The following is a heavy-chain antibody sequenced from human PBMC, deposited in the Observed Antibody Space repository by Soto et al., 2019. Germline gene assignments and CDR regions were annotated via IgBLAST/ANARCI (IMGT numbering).Heavy chain of an antibody. CDR2: ISSSSSYI. V-gene: IGHV3-21*01. D-gene: IGHD3-3*01. Sequence: GGSLRLSCAASGVTFSSYSMNCVRQAPGKGLEWVSSISSSSSYIYYANSVKGRFTISRDNAKNTLYLQMNSLRAEDTAVYYCASGSSTIFGVELQNDRPSSFDYWGQGTLVTVSS. CDR3: ASGSSTIFGVELQNDRPSSFDY. CDR1: GVTFSSYS. J-gene: IGHJ4*02.